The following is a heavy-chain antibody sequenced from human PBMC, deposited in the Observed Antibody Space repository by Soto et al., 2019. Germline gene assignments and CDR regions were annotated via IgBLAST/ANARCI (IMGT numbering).Heavy chain of an antibody. CDR3: ARESAGSGKNNWFDP. CDR1: GGSIINNYW. CDR2: IYHSGTT. Sequence: PSETLSLTCDVSGGSIINNYWWAWIRQSPGKGLVWIGSIYHSGTTYYNPSLESRATISVDTSQNQLSLRLNSVTAADTAVYYCARESAGSGKNNWFDPWGLGILVTVSS. V-gene: IGHV4-38-2*02. D-gene: IGHD3-10*01. J-gene: IGHJ5*02.